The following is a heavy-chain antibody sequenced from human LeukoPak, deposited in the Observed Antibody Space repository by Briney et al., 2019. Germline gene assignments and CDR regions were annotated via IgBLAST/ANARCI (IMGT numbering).Heavy chain of an antibody. CDR3: ARILGGDEGADY. CDR2: VNQDGNNK. Sequence: GGSLRLSCAASEFTFSDYWMTWVRQAPGKGLEWVANVNQDGNNKNYVESVKGRFTISRDNAKNSLYLQMNSLRAEDTAVYYCARILGGDEGADYWGQGTLVTGSS. J-gene: IGHJ4*02. V-gene: IGHV3-7*01. D-gene: IGHD1-26*01. CDR1: EFTFSDYW.